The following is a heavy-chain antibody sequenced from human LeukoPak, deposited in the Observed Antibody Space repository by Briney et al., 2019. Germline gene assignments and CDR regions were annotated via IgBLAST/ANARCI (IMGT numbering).Heavy chain of an antibody. CDR1: GFIFSNYA. CDR3: GKDPNGDYIGAFDI. CDR2: VSVSDSST. V-gene: IGHV3-23*01. Sequence: AGSLRLSCAASGFIFSNYAMSWVRQAPGKGLESVSSVSVSDSSTYYAESVKGRFTVSRDNSKSMLYLQMNSLRADDTALYYCGKDPNGDYIGAFDIWGQGTMVTVSS. J-gene: IGHJ3*02. D-gene: IGHD4-17*01.